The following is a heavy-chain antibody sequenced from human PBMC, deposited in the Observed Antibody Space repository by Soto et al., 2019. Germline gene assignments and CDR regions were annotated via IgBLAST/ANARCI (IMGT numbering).Heavy chain of an antibody. D-gene: IGHD3-22*01. CDR1: GGSLNSGVYY. J-gene: IGHJ3*02. CDR3: ARERVCSGYSDDDAFDI. CDR2: IYYGGST. V-gene: IGHV4-30-4*01. Sequence: PSETLSLTCTLWGGSLNSGVYYWSWIRQPPWKGLEWIGYIYYGGSTYYNPSLKSRVTISVDTSKNQFSLKLSSVTAAETAVYYCARERVCSGYSDDDAFDIWGQGTMITV.